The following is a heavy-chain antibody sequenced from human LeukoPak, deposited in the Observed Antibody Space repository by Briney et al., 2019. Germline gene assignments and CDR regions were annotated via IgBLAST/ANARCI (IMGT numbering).Heavy chain of an antibody. CDR1: GFTFSNYW. Sequence: GGSLRLSCAVSGFTFSNYWMNWVRQAPGKGLEWVASTGQDGGEKSYVDSVKGRFTISRDNTKNSLYLQMSSLRAEDTAVYYCARDGTAAGLYFDLWGQGTLVTVSS. CDR3: ARDGTAAGLYFDL. V-gene: IGHV3-7*01. CDR2: TGQDGGEK. D-gene: IGHD6-13*01. J-gene: IGHJ4*01.